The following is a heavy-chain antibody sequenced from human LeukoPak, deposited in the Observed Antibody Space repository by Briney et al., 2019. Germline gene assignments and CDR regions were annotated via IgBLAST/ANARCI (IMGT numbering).Heavy chain of an antibody. CDR1: GYTFTDYF. CDR3: ARVWPCINGVCPDVFEY. V-gene: IGHV1-2*02. Sequence: GASVKVSCKASGYTFTDYFMHWLRQAPGQGLEWMGWINPNSGDTNYAQKFQGRVTMTRDTSIGTAYMELSSLRSDDTAVYYCARVWPCINGVCPDVFEYWGQGTRVTVSS. D-gene: IGHD2-8*01. CDR2: INPNSGDT. J-gene: IGHJ4*02.